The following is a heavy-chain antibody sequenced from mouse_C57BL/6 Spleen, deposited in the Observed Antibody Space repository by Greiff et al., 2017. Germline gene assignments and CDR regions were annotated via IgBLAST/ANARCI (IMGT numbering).Heavy chain of an antibody. Sequence: QVQLQQSGPELVKPGASVKISCKASGYAFSSSWMNWVKQRPGKGLEWIGRIYPGDGDTNYNGKFKGKATLTADKSSSTAYMHLSSLTSEDAAVYCCSREGRNYLYAMDYWGQGTSVTVSS. CDR2: IYPGDGDT. D-gene: IGHD2-5*01. CDR3: SREGRNYLYAMDY. CDR1: GYAFSSSW. V-gene: IGHV1-82*01. J-gene: IGHJ4*01.